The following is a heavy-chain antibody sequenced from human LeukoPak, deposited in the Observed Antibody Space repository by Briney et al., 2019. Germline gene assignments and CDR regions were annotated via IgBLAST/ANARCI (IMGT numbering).Heavy chain of an antibody. V-gene: IGHV3-21*01. Sequence: KTGGSLRLSCAASGFTFSRNSMNWVRQAPGKGLEWVSSISTSSSYIYYADSVKGRFTISRDNARNSLYLQMNSLRAEDTAVFYCARGAEGVAATDSNFDYWGQGTLVTVSS. J-gene: IGHJ4*02. CDR3: ARGAEGVAATDSNFDY. D-gene: IGHD6-13*01. CDR2: ISTSSSYI. CDR1: GFTFSRNS.